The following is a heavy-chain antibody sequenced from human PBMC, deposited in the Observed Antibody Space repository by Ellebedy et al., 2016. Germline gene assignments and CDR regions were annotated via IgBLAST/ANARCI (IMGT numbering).Heavy chain of an antibody. D-gene: IGHD7-27*01. CDR2: IKEDGSEN. V-gene: IGHV3-7*01. CDR3: ARKRTNWGYPQSPLDI. Sequence: GESLKISCAASGFTFSDYWMSWVRQAPGKGLEWVADIKEDGSENSYVDSVKGRFTISRDNAKISLYLQMNSQRAEDTAVYYCARKRTNWGYPQSPLDIWGQGTMVTVSS. CDR1: GFTFSDYW. J-gene: IGHJ3*02.